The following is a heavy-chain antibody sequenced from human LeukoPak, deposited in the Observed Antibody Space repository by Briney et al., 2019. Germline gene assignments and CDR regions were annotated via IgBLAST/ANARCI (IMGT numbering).Heavy chain of an antibody. Sequence: SETLSLTCTVSGGSISSYYWSWIRQPPGKGLEWIGSIYYSGSTYYNPSLKSRVTISVDTSENQFSLKLSSVTAADTAVYYCARGPLHYYDSSGYFRYWGQGTLVTVSS. CDR2: IYYSGST. D-gene: IGHD3-22*01. V-gene: IGHV4-59*12. CDR1: GGSISSYY. CDR3: ARGPLHYYDSSGYFRY. J-gene: IGHJ4*02.